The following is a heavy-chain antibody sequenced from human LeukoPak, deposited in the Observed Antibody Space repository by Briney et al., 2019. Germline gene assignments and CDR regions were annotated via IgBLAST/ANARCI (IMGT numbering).Heavy chain of an antibody. Sequence: SETLSLTCTVAGGSISSYYWNWIRQSPEKRLEWIDYIYYTGSTNYNPSLKSRVTISVDTSKNQFSLKLSSVTAADTAVYYCTRGSIAYYYMDVWGKGTTVTISS. CDR3: TRGSIAYYYMDV. CDR1: GGSISSYY. V-gene: IGHV4-59*01. CDR2: IYYTGST. J-gene: IGHJ6*03. D-gene: IGHD3-22*01.